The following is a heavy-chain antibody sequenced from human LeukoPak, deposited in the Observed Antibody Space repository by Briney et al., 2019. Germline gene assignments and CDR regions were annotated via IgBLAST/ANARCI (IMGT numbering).Heavy chain of an antibody. CDR1: GYILTNYW. CDR2: INSDARST. D-gene: IGHD6-19*01. J-gene: IGHJ5*02. Sequence: GESLRISCKGSGYILTNYWMHWVRQAPGKGLVWVSRINSDARSTSYADSVKGRFTISRDNAKNTLYLQMNSLRAEDTAVYYCARGADTGYSSDSWGQGTLVTVSS. V-gene: IGHV3-74*01. CDR3: ARGADTGYSSDS.